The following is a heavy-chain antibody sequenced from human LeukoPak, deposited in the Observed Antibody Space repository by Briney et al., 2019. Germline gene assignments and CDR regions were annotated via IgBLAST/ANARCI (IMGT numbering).Heavy chain of an antibody. CDR3: VKGLYRSGWYFDY. Sequence: KPGGSLRLSCAASGFTFSDSYMTWVRQAPGKGVEWVAYISGSGHDINYSESAKGRFTISRDNSKNTLYLQMNSLRAEDTAVYYCVKGLYRSGWYFDYWGQGTLVTVSS. J-gene: IGHJ4*02. CDR2: ISGSGHDI. CDR1: GFTFSDSY. V-gene: IGHV3-11*05. D-gene: IGHD6-19*01.